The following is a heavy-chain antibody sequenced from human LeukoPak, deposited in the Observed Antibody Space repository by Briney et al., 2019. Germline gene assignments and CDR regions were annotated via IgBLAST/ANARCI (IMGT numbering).Heavy chain of an antibody. D-gene: IGHD2-2*01. CDR3: ARAVSYYAVFDH. CDR2: IYYTGST. V-gene: IGHV4-59*01. Sequence: PSETLSLTCTVSGGSISSYYWSWIRQPPGKGLEWIGYIYYTGSTNYNPSLKSRVTISVDTSKNQSSLKLSSVTAADTALYYCARAVSYYAVFDHWGQGTLVTVSS. J-gene: IGHJ4*02. CDR1: GGSISSYY.